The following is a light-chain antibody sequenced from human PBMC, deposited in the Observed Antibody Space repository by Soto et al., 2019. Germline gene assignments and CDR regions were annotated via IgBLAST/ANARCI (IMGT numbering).Light chain of an antibody. J-gene: IGLJ2*01. CDR2: SNN. Sequence: QSVLTQPPSASGTPGQRVTISCSGSSSNIGSNTVNWYQQLPGTAPKLLMSSNNQWPSGVPDRFSGSKSGTSASLAISGLQSEDEADYHCAAWDDRMNGVVFGGGTKLTVL. CDR1: SSNIGSNT. V-gene: IGLV1-44*01. CDR3: AAWDDRMNGVV.